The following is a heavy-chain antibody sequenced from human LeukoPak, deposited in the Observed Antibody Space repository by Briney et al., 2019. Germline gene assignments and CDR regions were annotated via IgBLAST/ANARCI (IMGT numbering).Heavy chain of an antibody. CDR2: ISSSATTI. Sequence: GGSLRLSCAASGFTFSDYYMSWIRQAPGKGLQWLSYISSSATTIYYADSVKGRFTISRDNAKNSLFLQMNSLRAEDTAIYYCARRAGLLWFGESDAFDIWGQGTLVTVSS. D-gene: IGHD3-10*01. CDR1: GFTFSDYY. J-gene: IGHJ3*02. CDR3: ARRAGLLWFGESDAFDI. V-gene: IGHV3-11*04.